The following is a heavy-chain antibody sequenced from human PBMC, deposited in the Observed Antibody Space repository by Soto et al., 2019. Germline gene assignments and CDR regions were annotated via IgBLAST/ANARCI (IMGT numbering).Heavy chain of an antibody. J-gene: IGHJ4*02. Sequence: QVQLVQSATEVKKPGASVRVPCKYTFSNYSLHWVRQAAGQRLEWMGCNNAATGATEYSQKFRDRVPIYREASAHIVYMEMNSLRFEDTAVYFCAKGHHAGSWTIDHWGQGTLVTVSS. CDR1: TFSNYS. D-gene: IGHD6-13*01. CDR3: AKGHHAGSWTIDH. CDR2: NNAATGAT. V-gene: IGHV1-3*01.